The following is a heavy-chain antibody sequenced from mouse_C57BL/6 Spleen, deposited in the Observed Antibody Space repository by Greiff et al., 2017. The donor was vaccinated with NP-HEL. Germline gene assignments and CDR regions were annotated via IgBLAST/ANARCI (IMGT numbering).Heavy chain of an antibody. CDR3: ARSGYYGSSPYFDY. D-gene: IGHD1-1*01. J-gene: IGHJ2*01. CDR1: GYAFSSYW. Sequence: LKQSGASVKISCKASGYAFSSYWMNWVKQRPGKGLEWIGQIYPGDGDTNYNGKFKGKATLTADKSSSTAYMQLSSLTSEDSAVYFCARSGYYGSSPYFDYWGQGTTLTVSS. V-gene: IGHV1-80*01. CDR2: IYPGDGDT.